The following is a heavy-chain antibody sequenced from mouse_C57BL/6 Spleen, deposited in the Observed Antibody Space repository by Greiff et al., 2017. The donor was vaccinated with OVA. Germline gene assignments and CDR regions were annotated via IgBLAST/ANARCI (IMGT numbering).Heavy chain of an antibody. J-gene: IGHJ2*01. CDR1: GYTFTSYW. CDR3: ARSDYYGSSRHYFDY. CDR2: IDPSDSYT. V-gene: IGHV1-69*01. Sequence: QVQLKQPGAELVMPGASVKLSCKASGYTFTSYWMHWVKQRPGQGLEWIGEIDPSDSYTNYNQKFKGKSTLTVDKSSSTAYMQLSSLTSEDSAVYYCARSDYYGSSRHYFDYWGQGTTLTVSS. D-gene: IGHD1-1*01.